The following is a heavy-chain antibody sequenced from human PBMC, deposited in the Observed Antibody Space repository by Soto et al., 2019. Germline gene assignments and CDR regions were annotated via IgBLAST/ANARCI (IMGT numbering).Heavy chain of an antibody. Sequence: PXQALSLTCAISGDSFSGNTAAWNWIRSSPSRGLEWLGRTYYRSNWRHDYAVSVKSRITVNPDTSKNHFSLQLNSVTPDDTAVYYCERGVAGSGFDLWGQGTLVTASS. CDR2: TYYRSNWRH. V-gene: IGHV6-1*01. D-gene: IGHD6-19*01. CDR3: ERGVAGSGFDL. J-gene: IGHJ4*02. CDR1: GDSFSGNTAA.